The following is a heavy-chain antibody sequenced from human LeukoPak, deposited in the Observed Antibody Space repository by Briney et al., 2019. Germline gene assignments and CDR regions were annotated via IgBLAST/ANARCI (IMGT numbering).Heavy chain of an antibody. CDR1: GGSISSSSYY. CDR3: ARGIAARHHYYYYMDV. V-gene: IGHV4-39*07. CDR2: IYYSGST. Sequence: SETLSLTCTVSGGSISSSSYYWGWIRQPPGKGLEWIGSIYYSGSTYYNPSLKSRVTISVDTSKNQFSLKLSSVTAADTAVYYCARGIAARHHYYYYMDVWGKGTTVTVSS. D-gene: IGHD6-6*01. J-gene: IGHJ6*03.